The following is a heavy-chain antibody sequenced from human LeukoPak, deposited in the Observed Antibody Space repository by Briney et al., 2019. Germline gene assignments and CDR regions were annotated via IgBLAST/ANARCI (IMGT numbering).Heavy chain of an antibody. CDR1: AFAFSSYG. CDR3: ANPDAGGDSTGRPFDC. Sequence: GKSMRLSCAAAAFAFSSYGMHWVRPAPGKVLEWLAVISYAGSAKFYADSVKGRFTISRDSSKNTLFLEMNSLRVEDTAVYYCANPDAGGDSTGRPFDCWGQGTLVTVSS. V-gene: IGHV3-30*18. J-gene: IGHJ4*02. CDR2: ISYAGSAK. D-gene: IGHD6-19*01.